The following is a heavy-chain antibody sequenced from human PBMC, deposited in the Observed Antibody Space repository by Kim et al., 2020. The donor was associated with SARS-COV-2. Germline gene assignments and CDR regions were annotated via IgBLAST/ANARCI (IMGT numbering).Heavy chain of an antibody. J-gene: IGHJ3*02. CDR1: GGSISSYY. V-gene: IGHV4-59*01. CDR2: IYYSGST. CDR3: ARERGDYYGSGSYLLHDAFDI. D-gene: IGHD3-10*01. Sequence: SETLSLTCTVSGGSISSYYWSWIRQPPGKGLEWIGYIYYSGSTNYNPSLKSRVTISVDTSKNQFSLKLSSVTAADTAVYYCARERGDYYGSGSYLLHDAFDIWGQGTMVTVSS.